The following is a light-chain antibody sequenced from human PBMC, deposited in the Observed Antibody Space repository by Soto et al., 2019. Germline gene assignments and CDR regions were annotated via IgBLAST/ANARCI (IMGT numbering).Light chain of an antibody. V-gene: IGLV2-14*01. CDR1: NIDVDSYKY. J-gene: IGLJ1*01. Sequence: QSVLAQPASVAGTPGQSITIACTTRNIDVDSYKYISWYRQHPGEAPNITIYEVSKRRSGTSNSFSGSNSGPPTPLTISGLQSDDEAEYFCSTYTDYTYIFGSGTKVTVL. CDR3: STYTDYTYI. CDR2: EVS.